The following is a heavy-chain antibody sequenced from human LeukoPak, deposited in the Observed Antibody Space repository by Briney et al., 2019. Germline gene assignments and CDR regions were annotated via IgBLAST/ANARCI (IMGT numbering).Heavy chain of an antibody. J-gene: IGHJ4*02. D-gene: IGHD6-13*01. V-gene: IGHV3-30*18. CDR2: ISYDGSNK. Sequence: GGSLRLSCAASGFTFSGYGMHWVHQAPGKGLEWVAVISYDGSNKYYADSVKGRFTISRDNSKNTLYLQMNSLRAEDTAVYYCAKDPKQYSSSWQYYFDYWGQGTLVTVSS. CDR1: GFTFSGYG. CDR3: AKDPKQYSSSWQYYFDY.